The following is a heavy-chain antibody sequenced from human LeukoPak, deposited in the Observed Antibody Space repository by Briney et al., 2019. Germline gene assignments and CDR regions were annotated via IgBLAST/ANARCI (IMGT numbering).Heavy chain of an antibody. CDR2: ISGSGGST. Sequence: PGASLRLSCAASGFTFSSYAMSWVRQAPGKGLEWVSAISGSGGSTYYADSVKGRFTISRDNSKNTLYLQMNSLRAEDTAVYYCAKDLSSSGWLQGWFDPWGRGTLVTVSS. CDR3: AKDLSSSGWLQGWFDP. CDR1: GFTFSSYA. V-gene: IGHV3-23*01. J-gene: IGHJ5*02. D-gene: IGHD6-19*01.